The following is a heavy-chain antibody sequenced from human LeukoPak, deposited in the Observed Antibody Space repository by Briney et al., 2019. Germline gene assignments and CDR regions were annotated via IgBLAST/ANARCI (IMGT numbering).Heavy chain of an antibody. CDR1: GFTFSSYW. Sequence: GGSLRLSCAASGFTFSSYWMHWVRQAPGKGLVWVSRINSDGSSTSYADSVKGRFTISRDNAKNTLYLQMNSLRAEDTAVYYCARGGRITLDALDIWGQGTMVTVSS. CDR2: INSDGSST. V-gene: IGHV3-74*01. D-gene: IGHD3-3*01. J-gene: IGHJ3*02. CDR3: ARGGRITLDALDI.